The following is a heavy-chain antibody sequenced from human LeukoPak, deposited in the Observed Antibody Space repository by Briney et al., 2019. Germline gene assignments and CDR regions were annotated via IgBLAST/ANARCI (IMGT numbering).Heavy chain of an antibody. D-gene: IGHD3-9*01. CDR1: GGPISSHY. V-gene: IGHV4-59*11. CDR2: IYDSGNT. Sequence: SETLSLTCTVSGGPISSHYWTWIRQAPGKGLEWIGYIYDSGNTNYNPPLTSRVTIAVDTSKNQFSLKLSSVTAADTAVYYCARDNYDVLTGETRAFDIWGQGTMVTVSS. J-gene: IGHJ3*02. CDR3: ARDNYDVLTGETRAFDI.